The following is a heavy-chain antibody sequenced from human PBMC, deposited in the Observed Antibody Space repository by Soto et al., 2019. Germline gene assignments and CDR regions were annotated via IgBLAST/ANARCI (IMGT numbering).Heavy chain of an antibody. J-gene: IGHJ4*02. CDR3: ARDVRLRRYFDWLFYFDY. Sequence: SETLSLTCAVYGGSFSGYYWSWIRQPPGKGLEWIGEINHSGSTNYNPSLKSRVTISVDTSKNQFSLKRSSVTAADTAVYYCARDVRLRRYFDWLFYFDYWGQGTLVTVSS. CDR2: INHSGST. CDR1: GGSFSGYY. V-gene: IGHV4-34*01. D-gene: IGHD3-9*01.